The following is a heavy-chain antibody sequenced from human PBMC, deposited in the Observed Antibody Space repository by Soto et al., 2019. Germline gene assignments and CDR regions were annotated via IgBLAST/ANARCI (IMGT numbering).Heavy chain of an antibody. J-gene: IGHJ4*01. Sequence: GGSLILSCADSGFTVSTMYMRWFRQAPGKRLEWVSVIYSGGSTFFADSVRGRFTISRDNSKNTVNLQMNSLRAEDTAVYYCARDPWAADYWGHGTLVTVSS. V-gene: IGHV3-66*01. CDR2: IYSGGST. CDR1: GFTVSTMY. CDR3: ARDPWAADY. D-gene: IGHD3-16*01.